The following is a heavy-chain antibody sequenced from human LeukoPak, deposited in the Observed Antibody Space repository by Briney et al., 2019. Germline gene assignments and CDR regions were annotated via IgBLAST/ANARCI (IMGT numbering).Heavy chain of an antibody. CDR2: IYYSGST. CDR1: GGSISSGDYY. Sequence: SETLSLTCTVSGGSISSGDYYWSWIRQPPGKGLEWIGYIYYSGSTYYNPSLKSRVTISVDTSKNQFSLKLSPVTAADTAVYYCAGSPQAAFDIWGQGTMVTVSS. J-gene: IGHJ3*02. CDR3: AGSPQAAFDI. V-gene: IGHV4-30-4*08.